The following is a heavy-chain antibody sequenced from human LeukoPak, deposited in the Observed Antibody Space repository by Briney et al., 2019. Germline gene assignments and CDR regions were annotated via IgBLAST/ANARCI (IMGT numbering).Heavy chain of an antibody. CDR2: RNPNSGNT. CDR3: ARESGFYGSGSRF. CDR1: GYTFTSYD. V-gene: IGHV1-8*01. D-gene: IGHD3-10*01. Sequence: ASVTVSCKASGYTFTSYDITWERQAPGQALEWMGWRNPNSGNTGYAQKFQGSVTMTRHTSISTAYMELSSLRSEDTAVYYCARESGFYGSGSRFWGQGTLVTVSS. J-gene: IGHJ4*02.